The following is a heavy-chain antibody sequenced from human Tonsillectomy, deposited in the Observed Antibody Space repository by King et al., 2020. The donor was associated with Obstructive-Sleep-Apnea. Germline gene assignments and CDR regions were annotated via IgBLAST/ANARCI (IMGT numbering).Heavy chain of an antibody. J-gene: IGHJ4*02. V-gene: IGHV3-23*04. CDR3: AKIRYSGYGELDY. D-gene: IGHD5-12*01. Sequence: VQLVESGGDLVQPGGSLRLSCAASGLTFNNYAMSWVRQAPGKGLEWVSGISGSGGSTYYADSVKGRFTISRDNSKNTLYLQMNSLRAEETAVYYCAKIRYSGYGELDYWGQGTLVSVSS. CDR1: GLTFNNYA. CDR2: ISGSGGST.